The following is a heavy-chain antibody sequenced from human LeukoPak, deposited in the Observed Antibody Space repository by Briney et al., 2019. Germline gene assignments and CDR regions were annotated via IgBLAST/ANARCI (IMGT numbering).Heavy chain of an antibody. V-gene: IGHV3-11*01. CDR3: ARDTPDYYDSSGSGLDY. J-gene: IGHJ4*02. CDR2: ISSSGSTI. Sequence: PGGSLRLSCAASGFTFSDYYMSWIRQAPGKGLEWVSYISSSGSTIYYADSVKGRFTISRDNAKKSLYLQMNSLRAEDTAVYYCARDTPDYYDSSGSGLDYWGQGTLVTVSS. CDR1: GFTFSDYY. D-gene: IGHD3-22*01.